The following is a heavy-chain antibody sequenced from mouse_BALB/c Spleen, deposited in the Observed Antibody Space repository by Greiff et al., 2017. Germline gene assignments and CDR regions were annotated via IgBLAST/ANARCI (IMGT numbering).Heavy chain of an antibody. J-gene: IGHJ3*01. Sequence: EVNLVESGGGLVKPGGSLKLSCAASGFTFSDYYMYWVRQNPEKRLEWVATISDGGSYTYYPDSVKGRFTISRDNAKNNLYLQMSSLKSEDTAMYDFARDRDGYYWFAYWGQGTLVTVSA. D-gene: IGHD2-3*01. CDR1: GFTFSDYY. CDR2: ISDGGSYT. V-gene: IGHV5-4*02. CDR3: ARDRDGYYWFAY.